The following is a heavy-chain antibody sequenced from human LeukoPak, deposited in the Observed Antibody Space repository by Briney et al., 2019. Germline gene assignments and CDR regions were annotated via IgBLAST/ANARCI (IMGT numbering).Heavy chain of an antibody. Sequence: PGGSLRLSCAAPGFTFSSYAMSWVRQAPGKGLEWVSAISGSGGSTYYADSVKGRFTISRDNSKNTLYLQMFGLRAEDTAVYFCAKYIFSSTPYFDYWGQGALVTVSS. CDR2: ISGSGGST. J-gene: IGHJ4*02. D-gene: IGHD6-13*01. V-gene: IGHV3-23*01. CDR3: AKYIFSSTPYFDY. CDR1: GFTFSSYA.